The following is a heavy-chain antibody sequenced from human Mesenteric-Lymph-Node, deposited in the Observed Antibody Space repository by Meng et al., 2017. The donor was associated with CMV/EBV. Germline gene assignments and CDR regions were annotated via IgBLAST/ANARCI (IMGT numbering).Heavy chain of an antibody. CDR2: TYYRSKWYN. D-gene: IGHD6-13*01. J-gene: IGHJ5*02. CDR3: ARGRGYSSSWYVTNWFDP. Sequence: LVRQAPGQGLEWMGWTYYRSKWYNDYAVSVKSRITINPDTSKNQFSLQLNSVTPEDTAVYYCARGRGYSSSWYVTNWFDPWGQGTLVTVSS. V-gene: IGHV6-1*01.